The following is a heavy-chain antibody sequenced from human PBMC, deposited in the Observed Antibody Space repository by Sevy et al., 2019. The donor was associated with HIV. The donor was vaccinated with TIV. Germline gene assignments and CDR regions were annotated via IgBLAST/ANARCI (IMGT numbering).Heavy chain of an antibody. CDR1: GYTFTSYY. D-gene: IGHD2-2*01. V-gene: IGHV1-2*02. CDR2: INPNSGGT. J-gene: IGHJ5*02. CDR3: ARVTSSTRWSWFDP. Sequence: ASVKVSCKASGYTFTSYYMHWVRQAPGQGLEWMGWINPNSGGTNYAQKFQGRVTMTRDTSISTAYMELSRLRSDDTAGYYCARVTSSTRWSWFDPWGQGTLVTVSS.